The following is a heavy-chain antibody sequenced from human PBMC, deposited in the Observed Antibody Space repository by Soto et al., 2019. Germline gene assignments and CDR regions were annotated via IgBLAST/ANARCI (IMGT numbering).Heavy chain of an antibody. D-gene: IGHD6-19*01. Sequence: ASVKVSCKASGYTFTSYGISWVRQAPGQGLEWMGWISAYNGNTNYAQKLQGRVTMTTDTSTSTAYMELRSLRSDDTAVYYCARFPGIAVAPSIDYWGKGTLVTVAS. J-gene: IGHJ4*02. CDR1: GYTFTSYG. CDR3: ARFPGIAVAPSIDY. CDR2: ISAYNGNT. V-gene: IGHV1-18*04.